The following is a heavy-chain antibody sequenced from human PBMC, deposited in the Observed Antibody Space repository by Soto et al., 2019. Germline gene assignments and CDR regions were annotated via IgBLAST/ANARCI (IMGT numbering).Heavy chain of an antibody. D-gene: IGHD3-10*01. V-gene: IGHV4-34*01. CDR1: GGSFSGYY. J-gene: IGHJ6*02. Sequence: SETLSLTCVVYGGSFSGYYWSWIRQPPGKGLEWIGEINHSGSTNYNPSLKSRVTISVDTSKNQFSLKLSSVTAADTAVYYCARSAMVRGVISYYYYGMDVWGQGTTVTVSS. CDR3: ARSAMVRGVISYYYYGMDV. CDR2: INHSGST.